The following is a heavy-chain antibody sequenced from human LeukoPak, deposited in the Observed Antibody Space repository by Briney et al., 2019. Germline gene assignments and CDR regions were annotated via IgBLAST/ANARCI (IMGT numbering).Heavy chain of an antibody. CDR2: ININSGVT. D-gene: IGHD4-17*01. CDR1: GYTFTGYY. CDR3: ARDFGRAYGDKFDY. J-gene: IGHJ4*02. Sequence: GASVKVSCKASGYTFTGYYMHWVRQAPGQGLEWMGWININSGVTDYAQKFQGRVTMTRDTSISTAYMEVSSLRSDDTAVYYCARDFGRAYGDKFDYWGQGTLVTVSS. V-gene: IGHV1-2*02.